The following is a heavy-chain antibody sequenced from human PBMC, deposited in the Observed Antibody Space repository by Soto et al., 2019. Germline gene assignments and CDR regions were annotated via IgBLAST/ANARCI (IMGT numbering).Heavy chain of an antibody. Sequence: QLQLQESGPGLVKPSETLSLTCTVSGGSISSSSYYWGWIRQPPGQGLEWIGNIYYSGSTYYTPSLKSRVTISVDTSKNQFSLKLSSVTAADTAVYYCAPTSYGSGSYYSFDIWGQGTMVTVSS. CDR3: APTSYGSGSYYSFDI. V-gene: IGHV4-39*01. J-gene: IGHJ3*02. CDR2: IYYSGST. D-gene: IGHD3-10*01. CDR1: GGSISSSSYY.